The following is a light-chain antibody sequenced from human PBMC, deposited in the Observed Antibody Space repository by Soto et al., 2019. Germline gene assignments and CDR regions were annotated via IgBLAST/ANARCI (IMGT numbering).Light chain of an antibody. CDR2: GAS. CDR3: QQYKDWPPLT. CDR1: QTINSN. V-gene: IGKV3D-15*01. Sequence: EILMTQSPLTLSVSPGEGATLSCRASQTINSNLAWYQQRPGQAPRVLIDGASSRASGIPDRFSGSGSGTDFTLTINRLEPDDFAVYYCQQYKDWPPLTFGGGTRVERK. J-gene: IGKJ4*01.